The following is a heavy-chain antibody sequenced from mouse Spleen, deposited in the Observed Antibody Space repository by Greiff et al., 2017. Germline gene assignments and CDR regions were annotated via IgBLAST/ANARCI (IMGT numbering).Heavy chain of an antibody. CDR1: GYTFSSYW. V-gene: IGHV1-9*01. J-gene: IGHJ4*01. CDR2: ILPGSGST. D-gene: IGHD2-14*01. Sequence: VQLQQSGAELMKPGASVKISCKATGYTFSSYWIEWVKQRPGHGLEWIGEILPGSGSTNYNEKFKGKATFTADTSSNTAYMQLSSLTSEDSAVYYCAGYRYDVGYAMDYWGQGTSVTVSS. CDR3: AGYRYDVGYAMDY.